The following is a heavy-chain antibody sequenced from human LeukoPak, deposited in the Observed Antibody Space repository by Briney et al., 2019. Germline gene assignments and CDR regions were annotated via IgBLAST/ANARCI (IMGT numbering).Heavy chain of an antibody. J-gene: IGHJ4*02. Sequence: GGSLRLSCAASGLTFSSYAMSWVRQAPGKGLEWVSGISGSGGSTYYADSVKGRFTISRDNSKNTLYLQMNTLRAEDTAVYYCANHPRSMAARPVYWGQGTLVAVSS. CDR2: ISGSGGST. CDR3: ANHPRSMAARPVY. CDR1: GLTFSSYA. V-gene: IGHV3-23*01. D-gene: IGHD6-6*01.